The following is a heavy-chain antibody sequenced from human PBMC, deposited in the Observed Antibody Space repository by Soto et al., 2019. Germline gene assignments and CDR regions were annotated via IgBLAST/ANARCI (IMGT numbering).Heavy chain of an antibody. J-gene: IGHJ3*02. CDR3: ARLRTTPNLNVFDM. CDR1: GGSITSSGYY. V-gene: IGHV4-39*01. D-gene: IGHD4-4*01. Sequence: QLQLQESGPGLVKPSETLSLTCVVSGGSITSSGYYWVWVRQPPGLGLEWIGSINYSGTTYYTSSLRGRVTISVDTAMNQFSLRLSSVTAADKGVYFCARLRTTPNLNVFDMWGQGTMVTVSP. CDR2: INYSGTT.